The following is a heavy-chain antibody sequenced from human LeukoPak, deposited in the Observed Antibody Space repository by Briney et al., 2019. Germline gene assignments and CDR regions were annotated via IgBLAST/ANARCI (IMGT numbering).Heavy chain of an antibody. CDR2: ISSNGGST. V-gene: IGHV3-64D*06. Sequence: PGGSLRLSCSASGFTFSSYAMHWVRQAPGKGLEYVSAISSNGGSTYYADSVKGRFTISRDNFKNTLYLQMSSLRAEDTAVYYCVKDRRAYCGGDCYYDYWGQGTLVTVSS. CDR1: GFTFSSYA. J-gene: IGHJ4*02. D-gene: IGHD2-21*02. CDR3: VKDRRAYCGGDCYYDY.